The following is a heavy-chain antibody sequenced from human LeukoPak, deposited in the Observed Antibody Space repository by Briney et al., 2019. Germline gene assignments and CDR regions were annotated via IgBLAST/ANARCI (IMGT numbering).Heavy chain of an antibody. CDR3: ARDGHRMYYYDTSAYRFDY. CDR2: INHSGTT. V-gene: IGHV4-34*01. D-gene: IGHD3-22*01. CDR1: GFTFSSYW. J-gene: IGHJ4*02. Sequence: PGGSLRLSCAASGFTFSSYWMNWVRQAPGKGLEWIGEINHSGTTNYNPSLKSRVTISVDTSKNQFSLKLNSVTAADTAVYFCARDGHRMYYYDTSAYRFDYWGQGTLVTVSS.